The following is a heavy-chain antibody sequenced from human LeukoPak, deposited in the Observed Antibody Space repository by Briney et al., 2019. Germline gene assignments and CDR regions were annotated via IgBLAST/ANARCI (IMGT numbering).Heavy chain of an antibody. CDR1: GGSISSYY. CDR3: ARGGLTIFHD. D-gene: IGHD3-9*01. J-gene: IGHJ4*02. Sequence: SETLSLTCTVSGGSISSYYWSWIRQPPGKGLEWIGYIYTSGSTNYNPSLKSRLTLSVDTSKNQFSLNLTSVTAADTALYYCARGGLTIFHDWGQGTQVTVYS. CDR2: IYTSGST. V-gene: IGHV4-4*09.